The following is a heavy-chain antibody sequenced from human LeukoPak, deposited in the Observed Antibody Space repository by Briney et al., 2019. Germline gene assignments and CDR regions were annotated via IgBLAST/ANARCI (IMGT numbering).Heavy chain of an antibody. CDR2: IYYSGST. Sequence: SQTLSLTCTVSGGSISSGDYYWSWIRQPPGKGLEWIGYIYYSGSTYYNPSLKSRVTISVDTSKNQFSLKLSSVTAADTAVYYCARPRRQPGIAVAGTSRRYYYGMDVWGQGTTVTVSS. CDR1: GGSISSGDYY. D-gene: IGHD6-19*01. J-gene: IGHJ6*02. CDR3: ARPRRQPGIAVAGTSRRYYYGMDV. V-gene: IGHV4-30-4*01.